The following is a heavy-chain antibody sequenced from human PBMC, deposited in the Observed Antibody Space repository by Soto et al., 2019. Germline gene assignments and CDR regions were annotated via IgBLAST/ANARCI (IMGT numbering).Heavy chain of an antibody. J-gene: IGHJ3*02. CDR2: INAGNGNT. D-gene: IGHD2-15*01. V-gene: IGHV1-3*01. CDR1: GYTFTSYA. Sequence: QVQLVQSGAEVKKPGASVKVSCKASGYTFTSYAMHWVRQAPGQRLEWMGWINAGNGNTKYSQKFQGRVTITRDTSASTAYMELSSLRSEDTAVYYCSRISEYCSGGSCYLDAFDIWGQGTMVTVSS. CDR3: SRISEYCSGGSCYLDAFDI.